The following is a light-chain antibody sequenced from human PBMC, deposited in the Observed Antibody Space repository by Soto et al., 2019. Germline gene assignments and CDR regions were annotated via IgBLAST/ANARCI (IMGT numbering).Light chain of an antibody. CDR1: SCDVGSYNL. J-gene: IGLJ1*01. CDR2: EVS. CDR3: CSYAGSSPYV. Sequence: QSVLTQPASVSGSPGQSITISCTGTSCDVGSYNLVSWYQQHPGKAPKLMIYEVSKRPSGVSNRFSGSKSGNTASLTISGLQAEDEADYYCCSYAGSSPYVFGTGTKLTVL. V-gene: IGLV2-23*02.